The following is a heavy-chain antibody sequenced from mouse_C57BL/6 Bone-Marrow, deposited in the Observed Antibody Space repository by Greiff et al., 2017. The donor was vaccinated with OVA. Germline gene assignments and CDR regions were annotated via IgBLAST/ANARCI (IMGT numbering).Heavy chain of an antibody. J-gene: IGHJ3*01. V-gene: IGHV3-6*01. D-gene: IGHD2-12*01. CDR3: ATDYTKGGFAY. CDR1: GYSITSGYF. Sequence: VQLKESGPGLVKPSQSLSLTCSVTGYSITSGYFWNWIRQFPGKQPAWMGYISYDGSHNYNPSLKNRISLTRDTSKNQFFLKLNSWTTEDTATYYCATDYTKGGFAYWGQGTLVTVSA. CDR2: ISYDGSH.